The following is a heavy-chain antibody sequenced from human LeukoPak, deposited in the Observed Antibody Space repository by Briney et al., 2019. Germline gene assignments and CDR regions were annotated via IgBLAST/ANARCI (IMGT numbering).Heavy chain of an antibody. CDR1: GGSISTYY. CDR2: IYYSGST. D-gene: IGHD3-10*01. V-gene: IGHV4-59*05. Sequence: SETLSLTCTVSGGSISTYYWSWIRQSPGKGLEWIGSIYYSGSTYYNPSLKSRLTISVDTSKNQFSLKLSSVTAADTAVYYCACRQDSSGSSYYNYYMDVWGRGTTVTVSS. CDR3: ACRQDSSGSSYYNYYMDV. J-gene: IGHJ6*03.